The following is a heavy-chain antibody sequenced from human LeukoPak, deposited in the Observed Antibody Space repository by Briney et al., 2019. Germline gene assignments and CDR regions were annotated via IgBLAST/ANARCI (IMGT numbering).Heavy chain of an antibody. CDR2: INHSGST. V-gene: IGHV4-34*01. CDR3: ARGRGYCSSTSCYTFDAFDI. D-gene: IGHD2-2*02. CDR1: GGSFSGYY. Sequence: SSETLSLTCAVYGGSFSGYYWSWIRQPPGKGLEWIGEINHSGSTNYNPSLKSRVTISVDTSKNQFSLKLSSVTAADTAVYYCARGRGYCSSTSCYTFDAFDIWGQGTMVTVSS. J-gene: IGHJ3*02.